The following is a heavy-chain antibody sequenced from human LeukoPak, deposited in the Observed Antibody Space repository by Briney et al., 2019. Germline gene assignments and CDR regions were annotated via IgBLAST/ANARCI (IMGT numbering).Heavy chain of an antibody. CDR2: INPSGGST. J-gene: IGHJ4*02. D-gene: IGHD4-17*01. V-gene: IGHV1-46*01. CDR3: ARELATVTSSALYYFDY. Sequence: ASVKVSCKASGYTFTSYYMHWVRQAPGQGFEWMGIINPSGGSTSYAQKFQGRVTMTRDTSTSTVYMELSSLRSEDTAVYYCARELATVTSSALYYFDYWGQGTLVTVSS. CDR1: GYTFTSYY.